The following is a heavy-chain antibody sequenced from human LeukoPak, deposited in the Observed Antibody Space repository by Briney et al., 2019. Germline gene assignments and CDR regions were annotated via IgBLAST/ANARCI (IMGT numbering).Heavy chain of an antibody. D-gene: IGHD6-13*01. CDR2: IDPSDSYT. J-gene: IGHJ3*02. Sequence: GESLKISCKGSGYIFTSYWISWVRQLPGKGLEWMGRIDPSDSYTNYSPSFQGHVTISADKSISTAYLQWSSLKASDTAMYYCARLGEAAAGTNGAFDIWGQGTMVTVSS. V-gene: IGHV5-10-1*01. CDR1: GYIFTSYW. CDR3: ARLGEAAAGTNGAFDI.